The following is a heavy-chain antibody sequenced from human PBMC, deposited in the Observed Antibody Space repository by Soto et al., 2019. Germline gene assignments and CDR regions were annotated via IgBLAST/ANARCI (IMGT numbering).Heavy chain of an antibody. CDR3: ARGTMVRGYYGMDV. J-gene: IGHJ6*02. CDR2: IWYDGSNK. V-gene: IGHV3-33*01. D-gene: IGHD3-10*01. Sequence: QVKLVESGGGVVQPGRSLRLSCAASGFTFSSYGMHWVRQAPGKGLEWVAVIWYDGSNKYYADSVKGRFTISRDNSKNTLYLQMNSLRAEDTAVYYCARGTMVRGYYGMDVWGQGTTVTVSS. CDR1: GFTFSSYG.